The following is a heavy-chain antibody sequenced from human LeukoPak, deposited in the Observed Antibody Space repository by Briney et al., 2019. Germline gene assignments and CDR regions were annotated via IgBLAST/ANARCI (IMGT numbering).Heavy chain of an antibody. CDR1: GYTFSDYY. CDR3: SRGSALNRAYSGHDPPFHY. CDR2: INPNSGAT. D-gene: IGHD5-12*01. Sequence: GASVKVSCKASGYTFSDYYMHWVRQAPGQGLEWMGWINPNSGATGYAQKFQGRVTMTRDTSISTADMELNSLRSDDTAMYYCSRGSALNRAYSGHDPPFHYWGQGTLVVVSS. J-gene: IGHJ4*02. V-gene: IGHV1-2*02.